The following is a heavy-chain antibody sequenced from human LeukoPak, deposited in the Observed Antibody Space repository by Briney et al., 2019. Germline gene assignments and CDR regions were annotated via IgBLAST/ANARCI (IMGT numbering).Heavy chain of an antibody. V-gene: IGHV4-39*02. D-gene: IGHD2-2*02. J-gene: IGHJ4*02. CDR3: ARDGDCSSTSCYTGTIDY. Sequence: KPSETLSLTCTVSGGSISSTSYSWDWIRQPPGKGLEWIGSIYYSGATYNNPSLRSRVSISVDTSKNQFSLNLSSVTAADTAVYYCARDGDCSSTSCYTGTIDYWGQGTLVTVSS. CDR2: IYYSGAT. CDR1: GGSISSTSYS.